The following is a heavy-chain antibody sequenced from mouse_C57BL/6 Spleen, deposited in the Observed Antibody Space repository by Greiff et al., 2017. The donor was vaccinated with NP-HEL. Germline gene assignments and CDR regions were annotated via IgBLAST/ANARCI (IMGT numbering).Heavy chain of an antibody. Sequence: VKLQQPGAELVKPGASVKLSCKASGYTFTSYWMHWVKQRPGRGLEWIGRIDPNSGGTKYNEKFKSKATLTVDKPSSTAYMQLSSLTSDDSAVYYCARSILGSGYDDYFDYWGQGTTLTVSS. V-gene: IGHV1-72*01. D-gene: IGHD2-2*01. J-gene: IGHJ2*01. CDR1: GYTFTSYW. CDR3: ARSILGSGYDDYFDY. CDR2: IDPNSGGT.